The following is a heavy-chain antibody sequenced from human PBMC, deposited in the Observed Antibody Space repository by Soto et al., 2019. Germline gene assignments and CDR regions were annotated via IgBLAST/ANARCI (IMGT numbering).Heavy chain of an antibody. CDR2: IWYDGSNK. CDR3: ARGLWRAAHDSNDAFDI. Sequence: GGSLRLSCAASGFTFSSYGMHWVRQAPGKGLEWVAVIWYDGSNKYYADSVKGRFTISRDNSKNTLYLQMNSLRAEDTAVYYCARGLWRAAHDSNDAFDIWGQGTMVTVSS. CDR1: GFTFSSYG. V-gene: IGHV3-33*01. J-gene: IGHJ3*02. D-gene: IGHD3-10*01.